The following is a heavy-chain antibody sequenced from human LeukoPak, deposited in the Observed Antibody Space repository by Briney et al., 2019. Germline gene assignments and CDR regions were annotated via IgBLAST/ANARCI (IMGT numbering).Heavy chain of an antibody. D-gene: IGHD3-22*01. CDR2: INHSGST. CDR1: GGSFSGYY. V-gene: IGHV4-34*01. Sequence: PSETLSLTCAVYGGSFSGYYWSWIRQPPGKGLEWIGEINHSGSTNYNPSLKSRVTISVDTSKNQFSLKLSSVTAADTDVYYCASLPYDSSGYLFDYWGQGTLVTVSS. J-gene: IGHJ4*02. CDR3: ASLPYDSSGYLFDY.